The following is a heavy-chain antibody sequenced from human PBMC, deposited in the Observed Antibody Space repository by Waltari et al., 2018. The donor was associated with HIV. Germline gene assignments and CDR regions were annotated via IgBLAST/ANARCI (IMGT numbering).Heavy chain of an antibody. CDR2: ISSSSSYI. V-gene: IGHV3-21*01. Sequence: EVQLVESGGGLVKPGGSLRLSCAASGFTFSSYSMNWVRQAPGKGLEWVSSISSSSSYIHYADSVKGRFTISRDNAKNSLYLQMNSLRAEDTAVYYCARGPRATVVIPSYYYYGMDVWGQGTTVTVSS. CDR1: GFTFSSYS. J-gene: IGHJ6*02. D-gene: IGHD4-17*01. CDR3: ARGPRATVVIPSYYYYGMDV.